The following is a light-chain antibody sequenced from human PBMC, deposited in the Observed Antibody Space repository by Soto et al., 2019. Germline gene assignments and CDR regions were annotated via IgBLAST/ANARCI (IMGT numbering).Light chain of an antibody. J-gene: IGKJ1*01. CDR3: QPSGSSRT. CDR2: GAS. V-gene: IGKV3-20*01. Sequence: VSKQSPCTVSRRPGERATLSCRASQSVSSSYLAWYQQKPGQAPRLLIYGASNRATGIPDRFSGSGSGTDFTLTISRLAPEDSAVYYCQPSGSSRTSCQGINVDIK. CDR1: QSVSSSY.